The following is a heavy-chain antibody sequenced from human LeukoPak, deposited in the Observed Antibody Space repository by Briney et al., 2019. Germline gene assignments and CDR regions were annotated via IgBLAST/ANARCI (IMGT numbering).Heavy chain of an antibody. J-gene: IGHJ4*02. V-gene: IGHV3-23*01. Sequence: GGSLRLSCAASGFTFSSYAMSWVRQAPGKGLEWVSAISGSGGGTYYADSVKGRFTISRDNSKNALYLQMNSLRAEDTAVYYCAKERGSSWYSIDYWGQGTLVTVSS. CDR1: GFTFSSYA. D-gene: IGHD6-13*01. CDR3: AKERGSSWYSIDY. CDR2: ISGSGGGT.